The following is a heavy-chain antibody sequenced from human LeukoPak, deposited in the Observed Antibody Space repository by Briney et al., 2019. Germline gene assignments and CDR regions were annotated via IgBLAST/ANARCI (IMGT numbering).Heavy chain of an antibody. Sequence: GGSLRLSCAASGFSFSTYSMNWVRQAPGKGLEWVSYISSTSRTLFYADSVKGRFTISRDNAKNSLYLQMNSLSDEDTAVYYCARDPHSGSDNFYFDYWGHGTLVTVS. D-gene: IGHD1-26*01. CDR3: ARDPHSGSDNFYFDY. V-gene: IGHV3-48*02. CDR2: ISSTSRTL. J-gene: IGHJ4*01. CDR1: GFSFSTYS.